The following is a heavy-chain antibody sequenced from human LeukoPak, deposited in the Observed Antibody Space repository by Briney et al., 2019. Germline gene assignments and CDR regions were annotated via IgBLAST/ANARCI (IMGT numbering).Heavy chain of an antibody. D-gene: IGHD1-1*01. Sequence: GGSLRLSCAASGFTFSSYSMNWVRQAPGKGLEWVSSISSSSSYIYYADSVKGRFTISRDNSKNTLYLQMNSLRAEDTAVYYCAKAVNNWNGLAYWGQGTLVTVSS. CDR2: ISSSSSYI. CDR1: GFTFSSYS. CDR3: AKAVNNWNGLAY. J-gene: IGHJ4*02. V-gene: IGHV3-21*01.